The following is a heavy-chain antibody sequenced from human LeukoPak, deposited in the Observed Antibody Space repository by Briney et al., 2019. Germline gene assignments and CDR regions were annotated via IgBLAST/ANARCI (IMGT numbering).Heavy chain of an antibody. CDR1: GYTFTSYG. CDR2: ISAYNGNT. V-gene: IGHV1-18*01. Sequence: ASVKVSCKASGYTFTSYGISWVRQAPGQGLEWMGWISAYNGNTNYAQKLQGRVTMTTDTSTSTAYMELSRLRSDDTAVYYCARSIVGATPIDYWGQGTLVTVSS. J-gene: IGHJ4*02. CDR3: ARSIVGATPIDY. D-gene: IGHD1-26*01.